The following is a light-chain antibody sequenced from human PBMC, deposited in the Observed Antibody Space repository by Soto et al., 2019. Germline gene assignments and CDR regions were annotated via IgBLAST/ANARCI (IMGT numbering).Light chain of an antibody. CDR2: EVT. CDR1: NSDVGAHNF. J-gene: IGLJ1*01. V-gene: IGLV2-14*01. CDR3: SSYATGNTYV. Sequence: QSVLTQPASVSGSPGQSITISCTGTNSDVGAHNFVSWYQQHPGKAPKLMIYEVTYRPSGVSDRFLGSKSANTASLTISGLQADDEADYYCSSYATGNTYVFGSGTKVTVL.